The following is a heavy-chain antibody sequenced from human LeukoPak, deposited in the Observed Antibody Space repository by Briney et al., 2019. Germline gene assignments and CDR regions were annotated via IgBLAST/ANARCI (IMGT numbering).Heavy chain of an antibody. CDR3: ARTALTAFYYFDS. V-gene: IGHV3-48*02. CDR1: GFTFSGYS. J-gene: IGHJ4*02. Sequence: GGPLRLSCAASGFTFSGYSMSWVRQAPGKGLEWVSYISSSSSIIYHADSVKGRFTTSRDNAKNSLYLQMNSLRDEDTAVYYCARTALTAFYYFDSWGQGTMVTVSS. D-gene: IGHD2-21*02. CDR2: ISSSSSII.